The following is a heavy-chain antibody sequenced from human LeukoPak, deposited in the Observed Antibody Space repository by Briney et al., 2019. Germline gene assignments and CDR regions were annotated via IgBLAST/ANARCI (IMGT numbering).Heavy chain of an antibody. Sequence: GESLKISCKGSGYRFTSYWIGWVRQMPGKGLEWMGIIYPGDSDTRYSPSFQGQVTISADKSISTAYLQWSSLKASDTAMYYCARTNYYDSSGYYFLDYWGQGTLVTVSS. CDR3: ARTNYYDSSGYYFLDY. CDR2: IYPGDSDT. V-gene: IGHV5-51*01. D-gene: IGHD3-22*01. J-gene: IGHJ4*02. CDR1: GYRFTSYW.